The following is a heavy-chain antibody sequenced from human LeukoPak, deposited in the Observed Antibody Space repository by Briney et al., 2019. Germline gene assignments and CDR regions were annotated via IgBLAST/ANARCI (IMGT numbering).Heavy chain of an antibody. V-gene: IGHV3-23*01. J-gene: IGHJ4*02. CDR1: GFTFSSYA. CDR3: ARGETTVNFFDY. D-gene: IGHD4-17*01. CDR2: ISTSGGST. Sequence: PGGSLRLSCAASGFTFSSYAMSWVRQAPGKGLEWVSTISTSGGSTYYADSVKGRFTISRDNSKNTLYLQMNSLRAEDTAVYYCARGETTVNFFDYWGQGTLVTVSS.